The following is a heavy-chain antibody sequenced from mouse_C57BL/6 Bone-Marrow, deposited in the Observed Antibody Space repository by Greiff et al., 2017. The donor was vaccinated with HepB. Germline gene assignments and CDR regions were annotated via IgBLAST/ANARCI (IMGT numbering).Heavy chain of an antibody. CDR1: GYTFTSYT. J-gene: IGHJ2*01. CDR2: INPSSGYT. D-gene: IGHD1-1*01. Sequence: VQLQQSGAELARPGASVKMSCKASGYTFTSYTMPWVKQRPGQGLEWIGYINPSSGYTKYNQKFKDKATLTADKSSSTAYMQLSSLTSEDSAVYYCASGITTGVDYWGQGTTLTVSS. V-gene: IGHV1-4*01. CDR3: ASGITTGVDY.